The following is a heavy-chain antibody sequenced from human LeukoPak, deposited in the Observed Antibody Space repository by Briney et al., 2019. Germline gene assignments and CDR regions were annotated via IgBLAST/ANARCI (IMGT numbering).Heavy chain of an antibody. CDR3: ARGGDYFDSSRFYSFDY. D-gene: IGHD3-22*01. Sequence: SETLSLTCTVSGDSISTYYWSWIRQPAGKGLEWIGRIYASGDRNYNPSLTSRVTMSVDTSNNQFFLNLDSLTAADTAVYYCARGGDYFDSSRFYSFDYWGQGILVTVSS. J-gene: IGHJ4*02. CDR2: IYASGDR. V-gene: IGHV4-4*07. CDR1: GDSISTYY.